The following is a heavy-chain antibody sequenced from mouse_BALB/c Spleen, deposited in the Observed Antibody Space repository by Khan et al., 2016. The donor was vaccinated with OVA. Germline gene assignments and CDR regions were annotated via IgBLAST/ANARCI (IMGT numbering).Heavy chain of an antibody. D-gene: IGHD2-4*01. V-gene: IGHV5-17*02. CDR3: ARTDYYYFDY. J-gene: IGHJ2*01. CDR2: IGSDSNTI. CDR1: GFTFSGFG. Sequence: EVELVESGGGLVQPGGSRKLSCAASGFTFSGFGMHWVRQAPEKGLEWVAFIGSDSNTIYYADTVKGRFTISRDNPKKTLFLQMTSLRSEDTVMYFCARTDYYYFDYWGQGTTLTVSS.